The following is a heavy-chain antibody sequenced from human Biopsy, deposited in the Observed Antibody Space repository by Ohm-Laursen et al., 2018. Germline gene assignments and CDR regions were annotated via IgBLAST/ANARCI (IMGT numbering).Heavy chain of an antibody. CDR1: GYMFYSYG. Sequence: GASVKVSCKASGYMFYSYGVSWVRLAPGQGPVWMGWISRFNGNTNYPQSLQGRVTLTTDSSLSTAYMELRGLRSDDTAVYYCARDRHHAAGSCAGMDVWGQGTTVTVSS. CDR3: ARDRHHAAGSCAGMDV. CDR2: ISRFNGNT. V-gene: IGHV1-18*01. J-gene: IGHJ6*02. D-gene: IGHD2-15*01.